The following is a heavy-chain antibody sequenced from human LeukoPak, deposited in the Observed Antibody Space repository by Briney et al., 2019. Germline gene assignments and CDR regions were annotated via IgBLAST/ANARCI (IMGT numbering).Heavy chain of an antibody. J-gene: IGHJ6*02. Sequence: SVKVSCKASGGTFSSYAISWVRQAPGQGLEWMGRIIPIFGIANYAQKFQGRVTLTADKSTSTAYMELSSLRSEDTAVYYCARETRRITIFGVVHYYYYGMDVWGQGTTVTVSS. CDR2: IIPIFGIA. D-gene: IGHD3-3*01. V-gene: IGHV1-69*04. CDR1: GGTFSSYA. CDR3: ARETRRITIFGVVHYYYYGMDV.